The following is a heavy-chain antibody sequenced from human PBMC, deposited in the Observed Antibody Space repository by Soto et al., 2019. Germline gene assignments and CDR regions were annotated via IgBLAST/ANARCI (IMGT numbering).Heavy chain of an antibody. CDR3: ARDRYGGNCCDAFAI. CDR2: ISPYNGKT. V-gene: IGHV1-18*01. CDR1: GYTFTSKS. Sequence: QAQLVQSGAEVKKPGASVTISCKASGYTFTSKSLIWVRQAPGHGLEWVGWISPYNGKTEYANHVQGRVTMTRDTSTSTAYMELRSLRSDDTAVYYCARDRYGGNCCDAFAIWGQGTMVIVSS. D-gene: IGHD2-21*01. J-gene: IGHJ3*02.